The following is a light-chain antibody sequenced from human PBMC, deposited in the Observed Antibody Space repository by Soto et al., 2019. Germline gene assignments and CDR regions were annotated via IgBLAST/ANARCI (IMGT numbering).Light chain of an antibody. J-gene: IGLJ1*01. CDR2: EVV. V-gene: IGLV2-8*01. CDR3: KSYAGSNTYV. Sequence: QSALTQPPSASGSPGQSVTISCTGTKNDIGVYDFVSWYQHHPGKAPRLIIYEVVQLPSGVPDRFSGSKSGNTASLTVSGLQAADEGDYFCKSYAGSNTYVFGSGTKLTVL. CDR1: KNDIGVYDF.